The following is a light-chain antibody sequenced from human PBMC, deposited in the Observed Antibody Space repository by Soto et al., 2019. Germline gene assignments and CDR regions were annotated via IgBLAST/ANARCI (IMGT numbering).Light chain of an antibody. CDR3: QQYNNWPPWT. CDR2: GAS. J-gene: IGKJ1*01. Sequence: EIMIRHSPTSLFLSPGKKVTRFCRASQSGSTNLDSYLQKPGPAPWLLIYGASTRAPGIPARFSGSGSGTEFTLTISSLQSEDFAVYYCQQYNNWPPWTFGQGTKV. V-gene: IGKV3-15*01. CDR1: QSGSTN.